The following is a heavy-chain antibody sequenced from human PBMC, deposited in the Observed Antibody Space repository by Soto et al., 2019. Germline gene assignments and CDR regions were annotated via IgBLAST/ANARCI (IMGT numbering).Heavy chain of an antibody. J-gene: IGHJ4*02. D-gene: IGHD3-10*01. CDR2: IYSGGST. V-gene: IGHV3-66*01. CDR3: ARASYGSGIGIFDS. CDR1: GITVSSSY. Sequence: GGSLRLSCAASGITVSSSYMSWVRQAPGKGLEWVSVIYSGGSTYYADSVQGRFTISRDNSNNTLYLQMNSLRAEDTAVYYCARASYGSGIGIFDSWGQGTLVTVSS.